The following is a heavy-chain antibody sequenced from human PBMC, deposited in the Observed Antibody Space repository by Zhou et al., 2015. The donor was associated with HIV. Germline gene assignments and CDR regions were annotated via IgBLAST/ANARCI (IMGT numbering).Heavy chain of an antibody. D-gene: IGHD5-12*01. CDR2: INPSTSGT. V-gene: IGHV1-2*06. Sequence: QVQIVQSAAEVKEPGASVRISCDTSMNSRLTYFIHWMRQVPGEGLEWMGRINPSTSGTHYSVTFGARITLTVGAPINLSYLHLTNLRADDTAIYYCASQFEAGGKVGYDVWGQGTLITVS. CDR3: ASQFEAGGKVGYDV. CDR1: MNSRLTYF. J-gene: IGHJ4*02.